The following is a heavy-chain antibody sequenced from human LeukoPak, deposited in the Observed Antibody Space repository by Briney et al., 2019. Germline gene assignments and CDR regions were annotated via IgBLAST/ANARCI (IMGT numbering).Heavy chain of an antibody. CDR3: ASFSSGWPFDY. D-gene: IGHD6-19*01. J-gene: IGHJ4*02. CDR1: GGSISSYY. CDR2: IYYSGST. Sequence: SETLSLTCTVSGGSISSYYWSWVRQPPGKGLEWIGYIYYSGSTNYNPSLKNRVTISVDTSKNQFSLKLSSVTAADTAVYYCASFSSGWPFDYWGQGTLVTVSS. V-gene: IGHV4-59*01.